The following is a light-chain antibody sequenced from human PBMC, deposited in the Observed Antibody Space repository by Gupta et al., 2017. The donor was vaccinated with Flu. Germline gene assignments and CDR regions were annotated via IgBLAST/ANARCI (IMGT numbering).Light chain of an antibody. CDR2: YNN. J-gene: IGLJ3*02. Sequence: VTISCSGSSSNIGSNSVSWFHQPPATDPNLLIFYNNKRPSGIPDRFSCSKSGTSATLGTTGLQTGEEADDYCATSDTSRSTWVFGGGTKLTVL. CDR3: ATSDTSRSTWV. CDR1: SSNIGSNS. V-gene: IGLV1-51*02.